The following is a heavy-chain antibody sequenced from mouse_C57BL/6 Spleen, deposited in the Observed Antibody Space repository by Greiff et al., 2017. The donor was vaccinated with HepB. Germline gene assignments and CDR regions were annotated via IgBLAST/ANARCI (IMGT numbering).Heavy chain of an antibody. CDR2: INPNNGGT. CDR1: GYTFTDYY. D-gene: IGHD2-3*01. J-gene: IGHJ2*01. Sequence: EVQLQQSGPELVKPGASVKISCKASGYTFTDYYMNWVKQSHGKSLEWIGDINPNNGGTSYNQKFKGKATLTVDKSSSTAYMELRSLTSEDSAVYYCARVGDYDGSFDYWGQGTTLTVSS. V-gene: IGHV1-26*01. CDR3: ARVGDYDGSFDY.